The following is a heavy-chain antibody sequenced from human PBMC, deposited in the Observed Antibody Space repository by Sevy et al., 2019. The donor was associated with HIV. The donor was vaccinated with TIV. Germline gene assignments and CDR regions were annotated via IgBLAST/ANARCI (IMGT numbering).Heavy chain of an antibody. V-gene: IGHV3-33*01. CDR2: IWYDGSNK. D-gene: IGHD3-22*01. CDR3: ARDQLRKDYYDSGGYSAGMDV. CDR1: GFTFSSYG. Sequence: GGSLRLSCAASGFTFSSYGMHWVRQAPGKGLEWVAVIWYDGSNKYYADSVKGRFTISRDNSKSTLYLQMNSLRAEDTAVYYCARDQLRKDYYDSGGYSAGMDVWGQGTTVTVSS. J-gene: IGHJ6*02.